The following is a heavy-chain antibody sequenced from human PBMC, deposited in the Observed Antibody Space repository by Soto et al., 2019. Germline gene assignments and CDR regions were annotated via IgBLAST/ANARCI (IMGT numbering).Heavy chain of an antibody. D-gene: IGHD4-17*01. CDR2: MHYSGST. J-gene: IGHJ4*02. Sequence: SETLSLTCTVSGGSVSSGSYYWNWVRQPPGKGLEWIGYMHYSGSTNYNPSLKSRVTISVDRSKNQFSLKLSSVTAADTAVYYCARSQTTVTSYDYWGQGTLVTVSS. CDR1: GGSVSSGSYY. CDR3: ARSQTTVTSYDY. V-gene: IGHV4-61*01.